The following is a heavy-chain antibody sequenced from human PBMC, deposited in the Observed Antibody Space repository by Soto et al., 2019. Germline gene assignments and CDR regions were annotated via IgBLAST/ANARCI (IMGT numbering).Heavy chain of an antibody. V-gene: IGHV3-21*01. Sequence: GLLRLSCAASGFTFSSYSMNWVRQAPGKGLEWVSSISSSSSYIYYADSVKGRFTISRDNAKNSLYLQMNSLRAEDTAVYYCATDSGIESDYYYYGMDVWGQGTTVPVSS. J-gene: IGHJ6*02. CDR3: ATDSGIESDYYYYGMDV. CDR2: ISSSSSYI. CDR1: GFTFSSYS. D-gene: IGHD6-13*01.